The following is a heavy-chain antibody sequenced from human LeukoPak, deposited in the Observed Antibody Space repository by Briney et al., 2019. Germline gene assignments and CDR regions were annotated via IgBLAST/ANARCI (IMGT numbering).Heavy chain of an antibody. J-gene: IGHJ4*02. CDR2: ISYDGSSK. D-gene: IGHD3-22*01. CDR1: GFTFSIYG. V-gene: IGHV3-30*03. Sequence: PGRSLRLSCAASGFTFSIYGMHWVRQAPGKGLEWVAIISYDGSSKYYADSVKGRFTISRDNSGNTLYLQMNSLRLDDTAVYYCARTWWDSSGLSYFDYWGQGTLVTVSS. CDR3: ARTWWDSSGLSYFDY.